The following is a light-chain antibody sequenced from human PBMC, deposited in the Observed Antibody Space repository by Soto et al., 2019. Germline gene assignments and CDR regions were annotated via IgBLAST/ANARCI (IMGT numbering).Light chain of an antibody. J-gene: IGKJ1*01. V-gene: IGKV1-5*01. CDR3: QQYNTYSWT. CDR2: DAS. Sequence: ILLTQSPSSLSASLGDRVTITCRASQSISSLLAWYQQKPGKAXKXXIYDASSLEVGVPSRFRGSGSGTELTITISSLQSDDSETYDGQQYNTYSWTFGQGTKVDIK. CDR1: QSISSL.